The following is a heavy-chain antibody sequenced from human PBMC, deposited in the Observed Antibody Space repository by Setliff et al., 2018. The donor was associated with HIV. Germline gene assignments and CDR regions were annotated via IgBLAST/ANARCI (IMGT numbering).Heavy chain of an antibody. V-gene: IGHV3-74*01. D-gene: IGHD3-22*01. CDR1: GLIFSSYE. J-gene: IGHJ3*02. CDR2: ISPDGRST. Sequence: GESLKISCAASGLIFSSYEMNWVRQVPGKGLVWVARISPDGRSTTHADAVKGRFTISRDNAKNTLYLHMNSLRAEDTSVYHCALVGGITVPPDGFDIWGQGTMVTVSS. CDR3: ALVGGITVPPDGFDI.